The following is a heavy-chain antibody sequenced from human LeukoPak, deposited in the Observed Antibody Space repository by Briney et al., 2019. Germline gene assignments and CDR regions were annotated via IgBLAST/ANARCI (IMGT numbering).Heavy chain of an antibody. D-gene: IGHD3-16*01. CDR1: GFTFSSYG. Sequence: GGSLRISCAASGFTFSSYGMYWVRQAPGKGLEWVAFIRYDGSNKHYADSVKGRFTISRDNSKNTLDLQMKSLRAEDTAVYYCAKGGGLSWSYYYHYMDGWGKGTKVPNSS. V-gene: IGHV3-30*02. CDR3: AKGGGLSWSYYYHYMDG. CDR2: IRYDGSNK. J-gene: IGHJ6*03.